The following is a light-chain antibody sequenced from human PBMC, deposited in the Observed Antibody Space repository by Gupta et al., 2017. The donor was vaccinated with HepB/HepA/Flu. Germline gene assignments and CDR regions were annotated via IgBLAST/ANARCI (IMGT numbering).Light chain of an antibody. Sequence: DIVMTQSLDSLAVSLVERATINCKSSQSVLYSSNNKNYLAWYQQKPGQPPKLLIYWASTRESGVPDRFSGSGSGTDFTLTISSLQAEDVAVYYCQQYYSTPLSFGQGTKLEIK. V-gene: IGKV4-1*01. J-gene: IGKJ2*03. CDR2: WAS. CDR1: QSVLYSSNNKNY. CDR3: QQYYSTPLS.